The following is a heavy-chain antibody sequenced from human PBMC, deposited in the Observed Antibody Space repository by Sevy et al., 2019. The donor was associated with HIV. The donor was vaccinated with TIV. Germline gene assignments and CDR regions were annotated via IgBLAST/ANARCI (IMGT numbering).Heavy chain of an antibody. Sequence: ASVKVSCKGSGGTFSSYAISWVRQAPGQGLEWMGGIIPILGIANYAQTFQGRVTITADKSTSTAYMELSSLRSEDTAVYYCARVTYHSSGYRGAFQHWGQGTLVTVSS. CDR2: IIPILGIA. CDR1: GGTFSSYA. CDR3: ARVTYHSSGYRGAFQH. J-gene: IGHJ1*01. D-gene: IGHD3-22*01. V-gene: IGHV1-69*10.